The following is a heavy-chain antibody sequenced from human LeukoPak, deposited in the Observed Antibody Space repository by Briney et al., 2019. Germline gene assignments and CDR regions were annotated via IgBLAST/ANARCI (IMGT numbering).Heavy chain of an antibody. CDR3: AKASRIIGTIDY. J-gene: IGHJ4*02. CDR1: GFTFSSYA. Sequence: GGSLRLSCAASGFTFSSYAMSWVRQAPGKGLEWVSAISGGGGSTNYADSVKGRFTVPRDNSKNTLYLLLNSLRAEETAVYYCAKASRIIGTIDYWGQGTLVTVSS. CDR2: ISGGGGST. D-gene: IGHD1/OR15-1a*01. V-gene: IGHV3-23*01.